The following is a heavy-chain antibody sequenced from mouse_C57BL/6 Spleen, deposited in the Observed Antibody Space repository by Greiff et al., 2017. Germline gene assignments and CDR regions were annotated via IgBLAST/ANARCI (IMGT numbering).Heavy chain of an antibody. CDR1: GFTFSDYG. J-gene: IGHJ3*01. CDR2: ISSGSSTI. V-gene: IGHV5-17*01. D-gene: IGHD2-1*01. Sequence: EVQRVESGGGLVKPGGSLKLSCAASGFTFSDYGMHWVRQAPEKGLEWVAYISSGSSTIYYADTVKGRFTISRDNAKNTLFLQMTSLRSEDTAMYYCAREDYGTPWFAYWGQGTLVTVSA. CDR3: AREDYGTPWFAY.